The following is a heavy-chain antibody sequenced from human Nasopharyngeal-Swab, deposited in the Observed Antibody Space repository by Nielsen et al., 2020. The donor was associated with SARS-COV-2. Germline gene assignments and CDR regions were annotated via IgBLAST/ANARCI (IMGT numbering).Heavy chain of an antibody. J-gene: IGHJ4*02. V-gene: IGHV3-23*01. CDR1: GFTFSSYA. Sequence: GESPKISCAASGFTFSSYAMSWVRQAPGKGLEWVSAISGSGGTTYYADSVKGRFTISRDNSKNTLYLQMNSLRAEDTAVYYCAKDADSSGWFRYYFDYWGQGTLVTVSS. CDR3: AKDADSSGWFRYYFDY. CDR2: ISGSGGTT. D-gene: IGHD6-19*01.